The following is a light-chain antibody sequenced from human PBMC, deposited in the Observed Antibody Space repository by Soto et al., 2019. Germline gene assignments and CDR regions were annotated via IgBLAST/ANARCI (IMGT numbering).Light chain of an antibody. J-gene: IGKJ4*01. Sequence: EIVLTQSPGTLSLSPGERATLSCRASQSVSSSYLAWYKQKPGQAPRLLIYGASSRATGIPDRFSGSGSGTDFTLTISRLEPEDFAVYYCQQYGSSFFFGGGTKVEIK. V-gene: IGKV3-20*01. CDR3: QQYGSSFF. CDR2: GAS. CDR1: QSVSSSY.